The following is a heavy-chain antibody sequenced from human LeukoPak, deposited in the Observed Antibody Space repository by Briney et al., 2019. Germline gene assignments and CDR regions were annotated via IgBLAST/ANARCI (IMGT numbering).Heavy chain of an antibody. CDR2: IYYSGST. CDR3: ARHFAFSYYYMDV. V-gene: IGHV4-59*08. Sequence: SETLSLTCTVSGGSISSYYWSWIRQPPGKGLEWVGYIYYSGSTNYNPSLKSRVTISVDTSKNQFSLKLSSVTAADTAVYYCARHFAFSYYYMDVWGKGTTVTVSS. CDR1: GGSISSYY. J-gene: IGHJ6*03.